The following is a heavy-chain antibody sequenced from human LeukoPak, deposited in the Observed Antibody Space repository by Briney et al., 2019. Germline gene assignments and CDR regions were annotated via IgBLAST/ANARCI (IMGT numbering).Heavy chain of an antibody. CDR2: ISDGGGSS. D-gene: IGHD3-3*01. Sequence: GGSLRLSCAASGFTFSNYAMSWVRQAPGKGLEWVSAISDGGGSSYYADSVKGRFTISRDNSKNTLYLQMITLRAEATALYSCAKHGLFGVVNSVPDYSGQGNLVTVSS. V-gene: IGHV3-23*01. J-gene: IGHJ4*02. CDR1: GFTFSNYA. CDR3: AKHGLFGVVNSVPDY.